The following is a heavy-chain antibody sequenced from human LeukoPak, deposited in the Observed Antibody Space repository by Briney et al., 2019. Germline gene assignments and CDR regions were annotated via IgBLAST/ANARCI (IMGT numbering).Heavy chain of an antibody. CDR1: GFTFDDYA. CDR2: ISGDGGST. D-gene: IGHD3-22*01. CDR3: AKIQAFHAYYYDSSGYHDFDY. V-gene: IGHV3-43*02. Sequence: QPGGSLRLSCAASGFTFDDYAMHWLRQAPGKGLEWVSLISGDGGSTYYADSVKGRFTISRDNSKNSLYLQMSSLRTEDTALYYCAKIQAFHAYYYDSSGYHDFDYWGQGTLVTVSS. J-gene: IGHJ4*02.